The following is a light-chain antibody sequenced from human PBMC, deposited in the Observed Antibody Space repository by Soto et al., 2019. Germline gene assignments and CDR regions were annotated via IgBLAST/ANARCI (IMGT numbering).Light chain of an antibody. Sequence: DIVMTQSPDSLPVSLGERATINCKSSQSLLYSSNNKNYLAWYQQKPGQPPKLLIFWASTREYGVPDRFSGSGSGTDFTLTISRLQAEDVAVDYCQQYYYTPNGFGQGTKLEIK. V-gene: IGKV4-1*01. CDR3: QQYYYTPNG. CDR2: WAS. J-gene: IGKJ2*03. CDR1: QSLLYSSNNKNY.